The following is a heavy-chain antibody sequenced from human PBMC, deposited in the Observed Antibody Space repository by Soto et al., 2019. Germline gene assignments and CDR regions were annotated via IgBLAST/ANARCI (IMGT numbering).Heavy chain of an antibody. J-gene: IGHJ4*02. CDR3: VRVRGGGTYPFDC. CDR2: TRNKANRYTT. D-gene: IGHD3-10*01. V-gene: IGHV3-72*01. Sequence: EVQLVESGGGLVQPGGSLRLSCAASGFTFSDHYMDWVRQAPGRGLEWVGRTRNKANRYTTEYAASVKGRFTISRDDSKNSLYLQMNSLQTDDTAVYYCVRVRGGGTYPFDCWGQGTLVTVSS. CDR1: GFTFSDHY.